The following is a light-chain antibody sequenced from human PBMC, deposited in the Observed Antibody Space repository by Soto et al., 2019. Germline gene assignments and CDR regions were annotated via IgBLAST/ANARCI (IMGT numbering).Light chain of an antibody. J-gene: IGLJ2*01. CDR2: EGS. Sequence: QSALTQPASVYGSPGQSITISCTGTSSDVGSYNLVSWYQQHPGKAPKLMIYEGSKRPSGVSNRFSGSKSGNTASLTISGLQAEDEADYCCCSYAGSSTDVVFGGGTKLTVL. CDR1: SSDVGSYNL. V-gene: IGLV2-23*01. CDR3: CSYAGSSTDVV.